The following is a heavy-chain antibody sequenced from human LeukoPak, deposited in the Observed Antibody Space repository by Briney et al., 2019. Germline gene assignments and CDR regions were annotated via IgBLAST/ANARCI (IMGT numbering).Heavy chain of an antibody. D-gene: IGHD2-8*01. CDR3: ARGVRVQGWFDP. Sequence: PSETLSLACTVSGGSLSSYYWSWIRQPPGKGLEWIGYIYYSGSTNYNPSLKSRVPISVDTSKNQSSLKLSSVTAADTAVYYCARGVRVQGWFDPWGQGTLVTVSS. V-gene: IGHV4-59*01. CDR2: IYYSGST. CDR1: GGSLSSYY. J-gene: IGHJ5*02.